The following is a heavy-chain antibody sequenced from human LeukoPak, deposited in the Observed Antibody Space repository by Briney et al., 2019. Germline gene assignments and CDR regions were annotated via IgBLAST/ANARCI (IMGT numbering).Heavy chain of an antibody. D-gene: IGHD2-21*02. V-gene: IGHV4-34*01. J-gene: IGHJ6*02. CDR1: GESFSGYY. Sequence: SETLSLTCAVSGESFSGYYWSWIRQPPGTGLGGMGEINDSVTTNHNPSLNSRVTISVDTSKNQFSFKLISVTAAVTAVDYCARCASCGGDCYWEDHYYYFSDDWGQGTTVTVSS. CDR2: INDSVTT. CDR3: ARCASCGGDCYWEDHYYYFSDD.